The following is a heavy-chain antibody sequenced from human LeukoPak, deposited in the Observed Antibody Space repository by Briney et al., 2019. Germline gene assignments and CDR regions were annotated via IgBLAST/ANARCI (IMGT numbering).Heavy chain of an antibody. V-gene: IGHV4-34*01. CDR3: ARGAVPGY. CDR1: GGSFSGYY. Sequence: PSETLSLTCAVYGGSFSGYYWSWIRQPPGKGLEWTGEINHSGSTNYNPSLKSRVTISVDTSKNQFSLKLSSVTAADTAVYYCARGAVPGYWGQGTLVTVSS. J-gene: IGHJ4*02. CDR2: INHSGST. D-gene: IGHD6-19*01.